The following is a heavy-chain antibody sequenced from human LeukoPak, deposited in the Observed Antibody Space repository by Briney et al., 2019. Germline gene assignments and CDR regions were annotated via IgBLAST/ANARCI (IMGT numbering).Heavy chain of an antibody. CDR2: INTDGSVT. J-gene: IGHJ4*02. V-gene: IGHV3-74*01. CDR1: GFTFSDYW. CDR3: TRSFGGSGDY. Sequence: GGSLRLSCAVSGFTFSDYWMHWVRQASGKGLVWISRINTDGSVTDYADSVKGRFTISRDNAKNTLYLQMNSLITEGTALYYCTRSFGGSGDYWGQGTLVTVSS. D-gene: IGHD4-23*01.